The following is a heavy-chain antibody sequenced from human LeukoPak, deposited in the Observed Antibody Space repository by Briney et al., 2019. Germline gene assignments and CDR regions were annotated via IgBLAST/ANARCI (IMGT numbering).Heavy chain of an antibody. CDR2: ISGSGGST. V-gene: IGHV3-23*01. Sequence: GGSLRLSCAASGFTFSSYAMSWVRQAPGKGLEWVSAISGSGGSTYYADSVKGRLTISRDNSKNTVFLQMNSLRAADTAVYSCARGKRGVYYYYGMDVWGQGTTVTVSS. CDR1: GFTFSSYA. J-gene: IGHJ6*02. D-gene: IGHD3-10*01. CDR3: ARGKRGVYYYYGMDV.